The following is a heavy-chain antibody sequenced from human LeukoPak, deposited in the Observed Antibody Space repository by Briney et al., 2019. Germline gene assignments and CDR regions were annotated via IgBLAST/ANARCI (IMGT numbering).Heavy chain of an antibody. CDR1: GFTFSSYS. V-gene: IGHV3-21*01. J-gene: IGHJ4*02. CDR2: ISSSSSYI. Sequence: GGSLRLSCAASGFTFSSYSMNWVRQAPGKGLEWVSSISSSSSYIYYADSVKGRFTISRDNAKNSLYLQMNSLRAEDTAVYYCARDPVRFLEWLLAGPYFDYWGQGTLVTVSS. D-gene: IGHD3-3*01. CDR3: ARDPVRFLEWLLAGPYFDY.